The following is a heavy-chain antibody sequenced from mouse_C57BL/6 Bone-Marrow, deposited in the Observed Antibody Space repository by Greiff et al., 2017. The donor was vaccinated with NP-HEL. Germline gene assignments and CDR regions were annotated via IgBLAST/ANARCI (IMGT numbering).Heavy chain of an antibody. J-gene: IGHJ1*03. D-gene: IGHD1-1*01. Sequence: VQLQQSGPELVKPGASVKISCKASGYAFSSSWMNWVKQRPGKGLEWIGRIYPGDGGTNYNGKFKGKATLTADKSSSTAYMQLSSLTSEDSAVYFCARKRDYYGRHFGVWGTGTTVTVS. CDR3: ARKRDYYGRHFGV. CDR1: GYAFSSSW. V-gene: IGHV1-82*01. CDR2: IYPGDGGT.